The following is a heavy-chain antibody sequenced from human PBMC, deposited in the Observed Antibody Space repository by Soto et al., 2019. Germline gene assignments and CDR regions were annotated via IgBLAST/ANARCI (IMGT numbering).Heavy chain of an antibody. CDR3: AKRGDSYYYGMNV. D-gene: IGHD3-16*01. CDR1: GFTFYSYA. CDR2: ISARSDNT. Sequence: EVQLLASRGGLVQPGGSLRLSCAASGFTFYSYAMDWVRQAPGKGLEWVSSISARSDNTYYADSVKGRFTISRDHSKSTLYLQVNSLRAEDTAIYYCAKRGDSYYYGMNVWGQGTTVTVSS. V-gene: IGHV3-23*01. J-gene: IGHJ6*02.